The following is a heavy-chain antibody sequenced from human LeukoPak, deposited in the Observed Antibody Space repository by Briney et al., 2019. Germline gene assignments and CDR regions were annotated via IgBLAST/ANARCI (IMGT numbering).Heavy chain of an antibody. D-gene: IGHD5-24*01. CDR3: ARMRNGYHLYDS. J-gene: IGHJ4*02. CDR1: SNSLTKHW. CDR2: IYPDDSDT. Sequence: GESLKISCKASSNSLTKHWIAWVRQVPGKGPELIGYIYPDDSDTRYSPSFQGQVTISVNKSINTAYLQWSRVKASDTAMYFCARMRNGYHLYDSWGQGALVTVSS. V-gene: IGHV5-51*01.